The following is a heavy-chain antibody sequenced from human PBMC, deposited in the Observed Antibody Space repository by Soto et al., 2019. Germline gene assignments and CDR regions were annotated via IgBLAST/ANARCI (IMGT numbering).Heavy chain of an antibody. CDR1: GYTFNGYY. CDR2: INSNTGGT. Sequence: QVQLVQSGAEVKKPGASVNVSCKTSGYTFNGYYIHWVRQAPGQGLEWMGWINSNTGGTNYAQKFQGRVSVTRDRPTSTAYMELSRLRYDDAALYYCARGGYYDSGASDYWGQGTLVTVSS. CDR3: ARGGYYDSGASDY. V-gene: IGHV1-2*02. D-gene: IGHD3-22*01. J-gene: IGHJ4*02.